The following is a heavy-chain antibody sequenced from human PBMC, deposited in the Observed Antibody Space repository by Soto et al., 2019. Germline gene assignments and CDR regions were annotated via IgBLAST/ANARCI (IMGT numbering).Heavy chain of an antibody. CDR3: ARMDCSSPSCYIGGID. CDR1: GFTFSSYC. V-gene: IGHV3-74*02. CDR2: INSDGSST. D-gene: IGHD2-2*02. J-gene: IGHJ4*02. Sequence: VQLVESGGGLVQPGGSLRLSCAASGFTFSSYCMHWVRQAPGKGLVWVSRINSDGSSTSYADSVKGRFTISRDNAKNTLYLQMNSLRAEDTAVYYCARMDCSSPSCYIGGIDWGQGTLVTVSS.